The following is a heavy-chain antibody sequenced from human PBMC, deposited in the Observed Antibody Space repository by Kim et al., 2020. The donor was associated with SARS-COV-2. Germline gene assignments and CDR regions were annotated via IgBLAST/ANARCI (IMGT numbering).Heavy chain of an antibody. CDR1: GFTFSDYY. Sequence: GGSLRLSCAASGFTFSDYYMSWIRQAPGKGLEWVSYISSSGSTIYYADSVKGRFTISRDNAKNSLYLQMNSLRAEDTAVYYCASERGYNWNYGLGVFDYWGQGTLVTVYS. D-gene: IGHD1-7*01. V-gene: IGHV3-11*01. CDR2: ISSSGSTI. J-gene: IGHJ4*02. CDR3: ASERGYNWNYGLGVFDY.